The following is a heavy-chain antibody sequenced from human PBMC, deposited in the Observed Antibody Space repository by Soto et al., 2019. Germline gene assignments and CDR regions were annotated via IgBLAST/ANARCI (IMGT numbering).Heavy chain of an antibody. CDR3: AHRRPNYDILTGWGYWFDP. CDR2: IYWDDDK. CDR1: GFSLSTSGVG. J-gene: IGHJ5*02. Sequence: QITLKESGPTLVKPTQTLTLTCTFSGFSLSTSGVGVGWIRQPPGKALEWLALIYWDDDKRYSPSLKSRRTITKDTSKNQVVLTMTNMDPVDTATYYCAHRRPNYDILTGWGYWFDPWGQGTLVTVSS. V-gene: IGHV2-5*02. D-gene: IGHD3-9*01.